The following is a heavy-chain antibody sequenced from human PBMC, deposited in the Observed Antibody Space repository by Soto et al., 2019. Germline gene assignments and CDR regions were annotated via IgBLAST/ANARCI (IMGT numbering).Heavy chain of an antibody. V-gene: IGHV4-59*08. CDR1: GGSMSSGHY. D-gene: IGHD5-12*01. CDR2: IYYTGNT. Sequence: PSETLSLTCTVSGGSMSSGHYWIWIRQSPGKGLEWIGYIYYTGNTNYNPYHQSRVTISLDTSKNQFSLTVRSVTAADTAVYYCARRIVATGTFDYWGQGTLVTVSS. CDR3: ARRIVATGTFDY. J-gene: IGHJ4*02.